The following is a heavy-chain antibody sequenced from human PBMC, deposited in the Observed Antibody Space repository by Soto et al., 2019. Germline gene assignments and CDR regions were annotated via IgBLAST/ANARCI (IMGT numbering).Heavy chain of an antibody. D-gene: IGHD6-13*01. V-gene: IGHV3-33*06. CDR3: AKEANIGSSSWYYFDY. CDR1: GFTFRSNG. Sequence: QVQLVESGGGVVQPGRSLRLSCAASGFTFRSNGMHWVRQAPGKGLEWVATIWYDSSNKYYADSVKGRFTISRDNSKNTLYLHMNNLRAEDTGIYYCAKEANIGSSSWYYFDYWGQGTLVTVSS. CDR2: IWYDSSNK. J-gene: IGHJ4*02.